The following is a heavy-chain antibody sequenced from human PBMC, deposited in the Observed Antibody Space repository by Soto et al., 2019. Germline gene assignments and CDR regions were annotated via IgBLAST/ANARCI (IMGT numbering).Heavy chain of an antibody. V-gene: IGHV3-15*07. Sequence: EVQLVESGGGLVKPGGSLRLSCEASGFTFTHAWMTWVRQAPGGGLEWVGRIRSIEAGGTTDYAAPVKGRFTVSRDDSQNTLYLQMNSLKTEDTAVYYCTADVHTVFGPSDYWGQGTLVTVSS. CDR3: TADVHTVFGPSDY. J-gene: IGHJ4*02. D-gene: IGHD3-16*01. CDR2: IRSIEAGGTT. CDR1: GFTFTHAW.